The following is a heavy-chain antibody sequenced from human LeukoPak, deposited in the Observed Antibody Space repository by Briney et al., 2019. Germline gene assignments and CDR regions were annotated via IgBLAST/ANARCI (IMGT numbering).Heavy chain of an antibody. D-gene: IGHD3-22*01. V-gene: IGHV3-23*01. CDR3: AKDGFDYDSSGGIGDAFDI. CDR1: GFALSSYA. J-gene: IGHJ3*02. CDR2: ISVSGGST. Sequence: GGSLRLSRAASGFALSSYAMSWVRQAPGEGLGWGSAISVSGGSTYYADSVKGRFTISRDNSKNPLYLQMNSLRAEDTAVYYCAKDGFDYDSSGGIGDAFDIWGQGTMVTVSS.